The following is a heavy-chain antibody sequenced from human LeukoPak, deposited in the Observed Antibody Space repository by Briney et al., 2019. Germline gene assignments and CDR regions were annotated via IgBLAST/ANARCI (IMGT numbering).Heavy chain of an antibody. CDR3: ARGFGYF. CDR2: ISSSGSII. Sequence: GGSLRLSCAASGFTFSNYKMNWVRQAPGKGLEWVSYISSSGSIIYYSDSVKGRFTISRDNAKNSLYLQMNSLRAEDTAVYYCARGFGYFWGQGTLVTVSS. J-gene: IGHJ4*02. V-gene: IGHV3-48*03. CDR1: GFTFSNYK. D-gene: IGHD3-10*01.